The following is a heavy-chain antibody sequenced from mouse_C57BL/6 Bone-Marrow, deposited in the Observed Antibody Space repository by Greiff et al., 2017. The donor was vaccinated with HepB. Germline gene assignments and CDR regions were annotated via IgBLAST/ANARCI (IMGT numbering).Heavy chain of an antibody. CDR2: ISSGGDYI. V-gene: IGHV5-9-1*02. D-gene: IGHD3-2*02. Sequence: EVHLVESGEGLVKPGGSLKLSCAASGFTFSSYAMSWVRQTPEKRLEWVAYISSGGDYIYYADTVKGRFTISRDNARNTLYLQMSSLKSEDTAMYYCTREDSSGYIDYWGQGTTLTVSS. J-gene: IGHJ2*01. CDR1: GFTFSSYA. CDR3: TREDSSGYIDY.